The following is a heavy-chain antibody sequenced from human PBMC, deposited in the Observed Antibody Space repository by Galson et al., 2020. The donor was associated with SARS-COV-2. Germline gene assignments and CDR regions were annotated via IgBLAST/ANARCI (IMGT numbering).Heavy chain of an antibody. V-gene: IGHV3-23*01. CDR3: AKTTNRQFDY. D-gene: IGHD2-8*01. CDR1: GFTFSEYA. J-gene: IGHJ4*01. Sequence: GESLKIYCEASGFTFSEYAMGWVRQAPGEGLEWVSSLGGSGDSTYYADSVRGRFTVSRDNSKNILYLQMSMMRAEDTALYYCAKTTNRQFDYWGRGILVTVSS. CDR2: LGGSGDST.